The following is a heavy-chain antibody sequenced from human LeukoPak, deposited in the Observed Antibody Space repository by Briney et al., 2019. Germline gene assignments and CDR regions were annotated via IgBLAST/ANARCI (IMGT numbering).Heavy chain of an antibody. Sequence: GGSLRLSCAASGFTFSIYSMNWVRQAPGKGLEWVSSISSSSSYIYYADSVKGRFTISRDNAKNSLYLQMNSLRAEDTAVYYCARDSEPAAAGDYWGQGTLVTVSS. CDR2: ISSSSSYI. D-gene: IGHD2-2*01. J-gene: IGHJ4*02. CDR3: ARDSEPAAAGDY. V-gene: IGHV3-21*01. CDR1: GFTFSIYS.